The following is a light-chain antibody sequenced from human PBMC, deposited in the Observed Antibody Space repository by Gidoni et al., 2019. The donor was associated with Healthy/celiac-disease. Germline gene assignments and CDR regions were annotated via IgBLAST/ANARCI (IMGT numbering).Light chain of an antibody. CDR2: WAS. CDR3: QQYYSTPPT. CDR1: QSVLYSSNNKNY. Sequence: DIVMTQSPDSLPVSLGERATINCKSRQSVLYSSNNKNYLAWYQQKPGQPPKLLIYWASTRESGVPDRFRGSGSGTDFPITISSLPAEDVAVYYCQQYYSTPPTFGQGTKLEIK. V-gene: IGKV4-1*01. J-gene: IGKJ2*01.